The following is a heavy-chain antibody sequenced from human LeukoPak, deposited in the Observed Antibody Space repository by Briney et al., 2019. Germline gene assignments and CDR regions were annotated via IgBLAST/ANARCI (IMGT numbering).Heavy chain of an antibody. J-gene: IGHJ4*02. Sequence: SETLSLTCTVSGGSISSSAYHWGWIRQPPGKGLEWIGSIYYSGSTDYNLSLKSRVTISVDTSKNQFSLKLSSVTAADTAVYYCARLWSTYCNGGSCPHQPNYWGQGTLVTVSS. CDR3: ARLWSTYCNGGSCPHQPNY. CDR1: GGSISSSAYH. CDR2: IYYSGST. V-gene: IGHV4-39*01. D-gene: IGHD2-15*01.